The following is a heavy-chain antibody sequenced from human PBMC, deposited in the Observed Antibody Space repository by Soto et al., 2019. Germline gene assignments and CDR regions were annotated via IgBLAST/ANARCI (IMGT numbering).Heavy chain of an antibody. CDR1: GYTFTNYY. V-gene: IGHV1-46*03. CDR2: INPNGGST. D-gene: IGHD4-4*01. J-gene: IGHJ3*01. Sequence: QVQLVQSGAEVKKPGASVRVSCKASGYTFTNYYIDWVRQAPGQGLEWMGIINPNGGSTTYVQKFQGRVTMTRETSTSTVYMELSSLRSEDTAVYYCARAAWTTGTNLLNDVFDVWGQGTMVTVSS. CDR3: ARAAWTTGTNLLNDVFDV.